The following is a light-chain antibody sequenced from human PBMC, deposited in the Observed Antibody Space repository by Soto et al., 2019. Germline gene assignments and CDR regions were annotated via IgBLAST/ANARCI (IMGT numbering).Light chain of an antibody. CDR1: QSITSY. CDR3: QQSYSTPWT. J-gene: IGKJ1*01. CDR2: TAS. V-gene: IGKV1-39*01. Sequence: DIQMTQSPSSLSASVGDRVTITCRASQSITSYLSWYQQKPGKAPKLLIYTASNLQGGVPSRFNGSGSGTDFTLTISSLQPEDFAAYYCQQSYSTPWTFGQGTKVEIK.